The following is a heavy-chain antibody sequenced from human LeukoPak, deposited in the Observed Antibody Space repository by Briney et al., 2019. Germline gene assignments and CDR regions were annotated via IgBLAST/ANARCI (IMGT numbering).Heavy chain of an antibody. Sequence: PGGSLRLSCAASGIIFSNYWMHWVRQAPGKGLVWVSRINRDGSSTSYADSVKGRFTISRDIAKKSLYLQMNSLRAEDTAVYYCARLSAMVRGPEDIYYFEYWGQGTLVTVSS. V-gene: IGHV3-74*01. CDR1: GIIFSNYW. CDR3: ARLSAMVRGPEDIYYFEY. J-gene: IGHJ4*02. D-gene: IGHD3-10*01. CDR2: INRDGSST.